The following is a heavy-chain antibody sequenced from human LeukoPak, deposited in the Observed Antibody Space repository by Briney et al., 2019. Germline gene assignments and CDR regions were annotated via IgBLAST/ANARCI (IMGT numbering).Heavy chain of an antibody. CDR3: ARVVPRDWNYYYYGMDV. J-gene: IGHJ6*02. CDR1: GYTFTSYG. D-gene: IGHD1-1*01. CDR2: ISAYNATT. V-gene: IGHV1-18*01. Sequence: ASVKVSCKASGYTFTSYGITWVRQTPGRGLEWMGWISAYNATTNYAQKLQGRVTMTRNTSISTAYMELSSLRSEDTAVYYCARVVPRDWNYYYYGMDVWGQGTTVTVSS.